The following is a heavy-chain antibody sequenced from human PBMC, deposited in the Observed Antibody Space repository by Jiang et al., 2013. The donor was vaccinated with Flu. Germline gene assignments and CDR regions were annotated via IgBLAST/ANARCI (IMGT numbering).Heavy chain of an antibody. Sequence: KKPGESLKISCKGSGYSFTSYWIGWVRQMPGKGLEWMGIIYPGDSETRYSPSFEGQVTISVDKSISTAYLQWSSLKASDTAMYYCARLGDYSDYVMAEYFQHWGQGTLVTVSS. D-gene: IGHD4-11*01. CDR2: IYPGDSET. CDR1: GYSFTSYW. J-gene: IGHJ1*01. V-gene: IGHV5-51*01. CDR3: ARLGDYSDYVMAEYFQH.